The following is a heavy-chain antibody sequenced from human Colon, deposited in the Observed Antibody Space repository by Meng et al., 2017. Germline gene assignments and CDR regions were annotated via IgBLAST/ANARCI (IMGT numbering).Heavy chain of an antibody. Sequence: QVQLGQSGTEVKRPGASGKVSCKASGYSFSDCYIHWVRQAPGQGLEWMGWIVPNSGDTNYAQKFQGRVTMTRDASISTTYMELIRLTSDDTAVYYCARSTPSLDYWGQGTLVTVSS. CDR1: GYSFSDCY. J-gene: IGHJ4*02. CDR2: IVPNSGDT. V-gene: IGHV1-2*02. D-gene: IGHD2-15*01. CDR3: ARSTPSLDY.